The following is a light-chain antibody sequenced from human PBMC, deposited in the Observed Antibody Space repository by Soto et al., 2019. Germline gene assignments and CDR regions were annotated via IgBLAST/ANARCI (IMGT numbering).Light chain of an antibody. CDR2: EVS. Sequence: QSVLAQPASVSWSPGQSIAISCTGTSSDVGAYNYVSWYQQHPGKAPKLIVHEVSDRPSGVSDRFSGSKSGNTASLTISGLQAEDEADYYCSSYTGAYTLVFGTGTKVTVL. CDR1: SSDVGAYNY. V-gene: IGLV2-14*01. CDR3: SSYTGAYTLV. J-gene: IGLJ1*01.